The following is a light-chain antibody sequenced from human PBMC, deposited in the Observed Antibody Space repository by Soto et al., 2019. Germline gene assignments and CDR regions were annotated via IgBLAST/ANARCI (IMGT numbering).Light chain of an antibody. J-gene: IGKJ1*01. CDR2: GVS. CDR1: QNISTY. V-gene: IGKV3-11*01. CDR3: QQRTNSPPWT. Sequence: EIVLTQSPATLSLSPGEGASLSCRASQNISTYLAWYQQRPGQVPRLLIYGVSKRAPAIPPRFSGSGSGTDFTLSVSGLETEDFATYYCQQRTNSPPWTFGQGTWV.